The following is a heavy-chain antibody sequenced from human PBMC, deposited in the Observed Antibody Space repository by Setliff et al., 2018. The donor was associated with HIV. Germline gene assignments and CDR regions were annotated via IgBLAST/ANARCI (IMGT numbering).Heavy chain of an antibody. V-gene: IGHV1-3*01. J-gene: IGHJ4*02. CDR2: INAGNGNT. D-gene: IGHD3-22*01. CDR1: GYTFTSYA. CDR3: ATYHYYDSSAYFIDLYYFDY. Sequence: ASVKVSCKASGYTFTSYAMHWVRQAPGQRLEWMGWINAGNGNTKYSQKFQGRVTITADEFTNTAYMEVSSLRSEDTAVYYCATYHYYDSSAYFIDLYYFDYWGQGTLVT.